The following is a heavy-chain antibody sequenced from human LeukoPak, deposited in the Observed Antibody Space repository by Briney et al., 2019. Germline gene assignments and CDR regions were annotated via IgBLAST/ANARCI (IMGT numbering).Heavy chain of an antibody. D-gene: IGHD6-6*01. CDR1: GYSISSGYS. CDR2: IYHRGST. J-gene: IGHJ5*02. Sequence: PSETLSLTRAVSGYSISSGYSWGWIRQPPGKGLEWFGSIYHRGSTYSNPSLRSGVTLSLETTKEQFSLMVSSVTAAGAAGYYCARGPSSSDWFDAWGQGTLVTVSS. CDR3: ARGPSSSDWFDA. V-gene: IGHV4-38-2*01.